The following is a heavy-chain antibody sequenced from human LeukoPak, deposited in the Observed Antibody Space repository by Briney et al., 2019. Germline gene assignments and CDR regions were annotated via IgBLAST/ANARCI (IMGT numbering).Heavy chain of an antibody. CDR3: ARFEKLSSGYYFDY. Sequence: SETLSLTCTVSGGAMTSGVYYWAWIRQTPGKDLEWIGNIYYTGSTTYSNPSLKSRVAISIDTSKNQFSLRLSSVTAADTAVYYCARFEKLSSGYYFDYWGQGTLVTVSS. CDR2: IYYTGST. CDR1: GGAMTSGVYY. V-gene: IGHV4-39*01. D-gene: IGHD3-22*01. J-gene: IGHJ4*02.